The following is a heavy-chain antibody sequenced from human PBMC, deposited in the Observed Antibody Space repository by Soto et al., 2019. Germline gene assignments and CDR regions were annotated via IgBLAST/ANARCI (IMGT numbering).Heavy chain of an antibody. Sequence: EVQLLESGGGLVQPGGSLRLSCAASGFTFSSYAMSWVRQAPGKGLEWVSAISGSGGSTYYADSVKGRFTISRDNSKNTLYLQMNSLRAEDTAVYYCANMDGDGSGSGGYFQHWGQGTLVTVSS. CDR3: ANMDGDGSGSGGYFQH. CDR2: ISGSGGST. D-gene: IGHD3-10*01. CDR1: GFTFSSYA. V-gene: IGHV3-23*01. J-gene: IGHJ1*01.